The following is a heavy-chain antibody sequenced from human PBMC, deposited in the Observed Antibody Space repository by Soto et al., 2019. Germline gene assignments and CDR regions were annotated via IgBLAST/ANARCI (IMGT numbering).Heavy chain of an antibody. CDR1: GYTFTSYY. D-gene: IGHD3-16*01. V-gene: IGHV1-46*03. CDR3: TRDRGTSMITKLFDY. Sequence: QVQQVQSGAEVKKPGASIKVSCKTSGYTFTSYYLHWVRQAPGQGLEWMGIINPSGGGTSYAQKFQSRVTMTIDSSTSTVYMELSSLIYDDTAVYYCTRDRGTSMITKLFDYWGQGTLVTVSS. CDR2: INPSGGGT. J-gene: IGHJ4*02.